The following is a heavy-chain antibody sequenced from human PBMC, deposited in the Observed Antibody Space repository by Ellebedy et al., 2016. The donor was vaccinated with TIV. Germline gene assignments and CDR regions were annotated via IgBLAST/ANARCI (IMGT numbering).Heavy chain of an antibody. CDR3: IRDLAATAL. J-gene: IGHJ4*02. CDR1: GFTFSSYW. CDR2: IHTDGSST. D-gene: IGHD6-13*01. Sequence: GESLKISCAASGFTFSSYWMHWVRQAPGKGLMWVSRIHTDGSSTKYADSVKGRFTISRDNAKNTLYLQMNLLRAEDTAVYYCIRDLAATALWGQGTLVTVSS. V-gene: IGHV3-74*01.